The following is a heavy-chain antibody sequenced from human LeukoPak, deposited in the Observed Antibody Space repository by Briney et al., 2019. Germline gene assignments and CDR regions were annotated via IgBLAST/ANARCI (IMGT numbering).Heavy chain of an antibody. CDR1: GFSFSSHG. CDR3: AHGAMYQLDY. V-gene: IGHV3-23*01. J-gene: IGHJ4*02. Sequence: PGGSLRLSCAASGFSFSSHGMSWVRRAPGKGLEWVSGIIGGAGSTYYAGSVKGRFTISGDNSKNTLFLQMNSLRAEDTAVYYCAHGAMYQLDYWGQGTLVTVSS. D-gene: IGHD2-2*01. CDR2: IIGGAGST.